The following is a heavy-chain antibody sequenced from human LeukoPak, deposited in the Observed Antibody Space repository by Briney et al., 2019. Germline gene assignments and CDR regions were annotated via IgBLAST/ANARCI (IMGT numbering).Heavy chain of an antibody. D-gene: IGHD2-2*02. Sequence: GGSLRLSCAASGFTFSNAWMSWVRQAPEKGLEWVGRIKSKTNGGTTDYAAPVKGRFTISRDDSKNTLYLQMNSLKTEDTAVYYCTTDTFRVVVVPAAIPDYWGQGTLVTVSS. V-gene: IGHV3-15*01. CDR2: IKSKTNGGTT. J-gene: IGHJ4*02. CDR3: TTDTFRVVVVPAAIPDY. CDR1: GFTFSNAW.